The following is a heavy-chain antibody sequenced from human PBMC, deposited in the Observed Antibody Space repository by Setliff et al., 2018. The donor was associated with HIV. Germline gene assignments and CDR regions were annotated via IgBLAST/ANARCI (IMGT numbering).Heavy chain of an antibody. Sequence: SETLSLTCSVSGDSISSSSYYWGWIRQPPGKGLAWIGSIYYSGSTYYNPSLKSRVTISVDTAKNRFSLRLTSVTAADTAVYYSARTKADGYNGVFDSWGQGTLVTVSS. J-gene: IGHJ4*02. CDR3: ARTKADGYNGVFDS. CDR1: GDSISSSSYY. V-gene: IGHV4-39*07. CDR2: IYYSGST. D-gene: IGHD5-12*01.